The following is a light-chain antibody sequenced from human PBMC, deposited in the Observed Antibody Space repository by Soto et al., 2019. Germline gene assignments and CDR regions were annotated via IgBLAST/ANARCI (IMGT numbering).Light chain of an antibody. CDR2: EVS. J-gene: IGLJ3*02. Sequence: QSALTQPASVSGSPGQSITISCTGTSSDVGGYKYVSWYQQHPGKAPKHMIYEVSNRPSGGSNRFSGSKSGNTASLTISGLQAEDEADYYCSSYTSSSTWVFGGGTQLTVL. V-gene: IGLV2-14*01. CDR1: SSDVGGYKY. CDR3: SSYTSSSTWV.